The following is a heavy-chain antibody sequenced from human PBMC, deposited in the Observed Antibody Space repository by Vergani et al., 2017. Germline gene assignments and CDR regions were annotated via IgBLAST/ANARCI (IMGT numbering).Heavy chain of an antibody. J-gene: IGHJ4*02. D-gene: IGHD2-2*01. CDR3: ARSVVPANSFDY. CDR1: GYTFTGYY. CDR2: INPNGGGT. V-gene: IGHV1-2*02. Sequence: QVQLVQSGAEVNKPGASVKVSCKASGYTFTGYYMHWVRQAPGQGLEWMGWINPNGGGTNYAQKFQGRVTMTRDTSISTAYMELSRLRSDDTAVYYCARSVVPANSFDYWGQGTLVTVSS.